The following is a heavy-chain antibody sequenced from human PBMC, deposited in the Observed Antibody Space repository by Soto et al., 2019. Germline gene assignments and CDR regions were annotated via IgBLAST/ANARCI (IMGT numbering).Heavy chain of an antibody. CDR3: VRGDAYHRC. CDR1: GFTFTTYW. J-gene: IGHJ4*02. D-gene: IGHD2-2*01. Sequence: GGSLRLSCATSGFTFTTYWMTWVRQAPGKGPEWVANIKQDGSEKYYLDSVKGRFTISRDNAKNSLHLQMNSLRAEDTAVYYCVRGDAYHRCWGQGTLVTVSS. V-gene: IGHV3-7*01. CDR2: IKQDGSEK.